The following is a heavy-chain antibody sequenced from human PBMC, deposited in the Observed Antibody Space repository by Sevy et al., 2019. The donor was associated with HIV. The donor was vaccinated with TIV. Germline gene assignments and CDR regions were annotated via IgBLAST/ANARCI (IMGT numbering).Heavy chain of an antibody. J-gene: IGHJ4*02. CDR2: IYYSGST. D-gene: IGHD1-26*01. CDR3: ARTNRGNYYRASLLLDY. Sequence: SETLSLTCTVSGGSISSYYWSWIRQPPGKGLEWIGYIYYSGSTNYNPSLKSRVTISVDTSKNQFSLKLSSVTAADTAVYYCARTNRGNYYRASLLLDYWGQGTLVTVSS. CDR1: GGSISSYY. V-gene: IGHV4-59*01.